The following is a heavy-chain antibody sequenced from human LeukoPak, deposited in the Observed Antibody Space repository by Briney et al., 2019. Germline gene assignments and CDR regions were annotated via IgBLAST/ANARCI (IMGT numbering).Heavy chain of an antibody. V-gene: IGHV3-21*01. Sequence: GGSLRLSCAASGSTFSSYSMNWVRQAPGKGLEWVSSISSSSYIYYADSVKGRFTISRDNAENSLFLQMNSLRAEDTAVYYCARDLAGPPQEAFDIWGQGTMVTVS. J-gene: IGHJ3*02. CDR2: ISSSSYI. CDR3: ARDLAGPPQEAFDI. CDR1: GSTFSSYS.